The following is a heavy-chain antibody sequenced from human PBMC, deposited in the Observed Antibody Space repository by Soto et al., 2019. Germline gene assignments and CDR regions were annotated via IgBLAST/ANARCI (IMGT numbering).Heavy chain of an antibody. V-gene: IGHV4-4*02. CDR3: ASQLGYCSSTSCYNWLDP. CDR1: GGSISSSNW. D-gene: IGHD2-2*01. Sequence: SETLSLTCAVSGGSISSSNWWSWVRQPPGKGLEWIGEIYHSGSTNYNPCLKSRVTISVDKSKNQFSLKLSSVTAADTAVYYCASQLGYCSSTSCYNWLDPWGQGTLVT. CDR2: IYHSGST. J-gene: IGHJ5*02.